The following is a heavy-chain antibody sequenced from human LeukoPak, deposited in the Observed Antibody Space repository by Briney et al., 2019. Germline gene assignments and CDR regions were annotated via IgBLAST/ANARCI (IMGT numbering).Heavy chain of an antibody. Sequence: GGSLRLSCVASGFTFGKYGMSWVHQDPGKGLEWVPTIKLDGSEKIYVDSVKGRLTIYRDNDKSSLYLQMNRLRVEDTAVFYCARDQYDTWSRRGNFESWGQGTLVIVSS. CDR1: GFTFGKYG. D-gene: IGHD3-3*01. CDR3: ARDQYDTWSRRGNFES. J-gene: IGHJ4*02. CDR2: IKLDGSEK. V-gene: IGHV3-7*03.